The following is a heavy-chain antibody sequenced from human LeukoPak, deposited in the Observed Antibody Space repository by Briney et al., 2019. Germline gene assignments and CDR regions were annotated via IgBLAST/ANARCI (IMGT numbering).Heavy chain of an antibody. CDR2: ISAYNGNT. J-gene: IGHJ6*02. CDR1: GYTFTSYG. D-gene: IGHD3-10*01. V-gene: IGHV1-18*01. Sequence: ASVKVSCKASGYTFTSYGISWVRQAPGQGLEWMGWISAYNGNTNYAQKLQGRVTMTTDTSTSTAYMELRSLRSDDTAVYYCARDGRMVRGVNYYYGMDVWGQGTTVTVSS. CDR3: ARDGRMVRGVNYYYGMDV.